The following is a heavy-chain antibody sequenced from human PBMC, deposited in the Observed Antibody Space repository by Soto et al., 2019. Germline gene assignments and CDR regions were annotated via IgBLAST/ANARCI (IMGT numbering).Heavy chain of an antibody. J-gene: IGHJ6*02. Sequence: GVSLRRSGAASGFTFSSYAMSWVRQAPGKGLEWVSAISGSGGSTYYADSVKGRFTISRDKSKNTLYLQMNSLRAEDTAVYYCAKHITIGTAMANYYYYYGMDVWGQGTTVTVSS. CDR2: ISGSGGST. V-gene: IGHV3-23*01. D-gene: IGHD5-18*01. CDR3: AKHITIGTAMANYYYYYGMDV. CDR1: GFTFSSYA.